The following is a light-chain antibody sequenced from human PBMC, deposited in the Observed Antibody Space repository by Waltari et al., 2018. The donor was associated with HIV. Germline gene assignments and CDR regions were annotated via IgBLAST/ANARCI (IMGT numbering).Light chain of an antibody. CDR2: SNN. J-gene: IGLJ1*01. Sequence: QSVLTQPPSASRPPGQRVPIPCSGSSSNIGSNAVNWYQQLPGTAPKLLIYSNNQRPSGVPDRFSGSKSGTSASLAISGLQSDDEADYYCAAWDDSLNDSYVFGPGTKVTVL. CDR3: AAWDDSLNDSYV. CDR1: SSNIGSNA. V-gene: IGLV1-44*01.